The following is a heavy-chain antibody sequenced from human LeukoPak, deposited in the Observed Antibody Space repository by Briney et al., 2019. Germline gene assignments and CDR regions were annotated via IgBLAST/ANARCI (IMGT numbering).Heavy chain of an antibody. D-gene: IGHD3-9*01. V-gene: IGHV3-48*03. J-gene: IGHJ4*02. CDR2: ISSSGSTT. CDR1: GFTFSSYE. CDR3: VRDQDWLLPHYFDY. Sequence: PGGSLRLSCAASGFTFSSYEMNWVRQAPGKGLEWVSYISSSGSTTHYADSAKGRFTISRDNAKNSLYLQMNNLRVEDTAVYYCVRDQDWLLPHYFDYWGQGTLVTVSS.